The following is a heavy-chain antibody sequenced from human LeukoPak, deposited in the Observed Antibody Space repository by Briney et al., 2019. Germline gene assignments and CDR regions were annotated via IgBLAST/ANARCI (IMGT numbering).Heavy chain of an antibody. D-gene: IGHD3-10*01. V-gene: IGHV3-21*01. CDR3: ARDYSGAGDYYFDY. CDR1: GFTFSSYS. J-gene: IGHJ4*02. CDR2: ISSSSSYI. Sequence: GGSLRLSCAASGFTFSSYSMNWVRQAPGKGLEWVSSISSSSSYIYYADSVKGRFTISRDNTKNSLYLQMNSLRAEDTAVYYCARDYSGAGDYYFDYWGQGTLVTVSS.